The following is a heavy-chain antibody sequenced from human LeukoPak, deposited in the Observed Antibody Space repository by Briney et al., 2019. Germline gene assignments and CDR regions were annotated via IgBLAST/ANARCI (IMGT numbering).Heavy chain of an antibody. D-gene: IGHD5-18*01. CDR3: TTAAGYNYGQY. CDR2: LYIGGNT. J-gene: IGHJ4*02. CDR1: GLTVSSNY. V-gene: IGHV3-53*01. Sequence: GGSLRLSCAASGLTVSSNYMNWVRQAPGKGLEWVSALYIGGNTYYADSVRGRFTISRDDSKNTLYLQMNSLRAEDTAIYYCTTAAGYNYGQYWGQGTLVTVSS.